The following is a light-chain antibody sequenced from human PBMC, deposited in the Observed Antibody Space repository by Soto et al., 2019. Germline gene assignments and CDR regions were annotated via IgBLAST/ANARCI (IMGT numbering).Light chain of an antibody. CDR1: QSVSSSY. J-gene: IGKJ5*01. CDR3: QQHGSSAPIT. Sequence: EIVLPQSPATLSLSPGERSTLSRRARQSVSSSYLAWYQQKPGQAPRLLIYGASIRATGIPDRFSGSGSETDFTLTISRLEPEDLALYYCQQHGSSAPITFGNGKRLEIK. CDR2: GAS. V-gene: IGKV3-20*01.